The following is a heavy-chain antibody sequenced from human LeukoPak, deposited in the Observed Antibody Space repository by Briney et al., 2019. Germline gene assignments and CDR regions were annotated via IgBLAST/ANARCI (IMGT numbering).Heavy chain of an antibody. CDR2: INPNSGGT. Sequence: ASGKVSCKASGYTFTGYYMHWVRQAPGQGLEWMGRINPNSGGTNYAQKFQGRVTMTRDTSISTAYMELSRLRSDDTAVYYCARGSPRYYYDSSGDAFDIWGQGTMVTVSS. V-gene: IGHV1-2*06. J-gene: IGHJ3*02. D-gene: IGHD3-22*01. CDR3: ARGSPRYYYDSSGDAFDI. CDR1: GYTFTGYY.